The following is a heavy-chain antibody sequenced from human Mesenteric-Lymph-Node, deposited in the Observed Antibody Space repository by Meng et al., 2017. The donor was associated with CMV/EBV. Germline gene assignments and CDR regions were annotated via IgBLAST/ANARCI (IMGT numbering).Heavy chain of an antibody. V-gene: IGHV3-21*01. D-gene: IGHD2-2*01. CDR1: GFTFSSYS. J-gene: IGHJ4*02. Sequence: GGSLRLSCAASGFTFSSYSMNWVRQAPGKGLEWVSSISSSSSYIYYADSVKGRFTISRDNAKNALYPQMNSLRAEDTAVYYCARYYCSSTSCYGFDYWGQGTLVTVSS. CDR2: ISSSSSYI. CDR3: ARYYCSSTSCYGFDY.